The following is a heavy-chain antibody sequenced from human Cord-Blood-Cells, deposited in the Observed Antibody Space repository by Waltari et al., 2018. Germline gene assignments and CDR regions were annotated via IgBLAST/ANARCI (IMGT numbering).Heavy chain of an antibody. Sequence: QVQLQQWGAGLLKPSETLSLTCAVYGGSFSGYSWSWIRQPPGKGLEWIGEINHSGSTNYNPSLKSRVTISVDTSKNQFSLKLSSVTAADTAVYYCARDVLGYCSSTSCYYFDYWGQGTLVTVSS. CDR3: ARDVLGYCSSTSCYYFDY. J-gene: IGHJ4*02. V-gene: IGHV4-34*01. CDR2: INHSGST. CDR1: GGSFSGYS. D-gene: IGHD2-2*01.